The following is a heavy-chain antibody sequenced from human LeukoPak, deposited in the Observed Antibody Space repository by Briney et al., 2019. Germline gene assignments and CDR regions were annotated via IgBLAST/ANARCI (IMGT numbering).Heavy chain of an antibody. CDR2: IKTDGGTT. V-gene: IGHV3-15*07. J-gene: IGHJ4*02. CDR1: GFTFSSSW. CDR3: TTAFYDYVWGSSN. Sequence: GGSLRLSCAVSGFTFSSSWMHWVRQAPGKGLVWVSHIKTDGGTTDYAALVKGRFTISRDDSKDTLYLQMNSLRTEDTAVYYCTTAFYDYVWGSSNWGQGTLVTVSS. D-gene: IGHD3-16*01.